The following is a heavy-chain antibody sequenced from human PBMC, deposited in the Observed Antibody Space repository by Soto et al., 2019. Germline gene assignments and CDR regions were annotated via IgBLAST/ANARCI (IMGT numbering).Heavy chain of an antibody. J-gene: IGHJ6*02. CDR3: ARIAASGRGWDV. V-gene: IGHV3-7*01. Sequence: VQLVESGGGLVQPGGSLRLSCVDSGFTFSSYWMSWVRQAPVKGLEWVGNIKQDGSEENYVDSVKGRFTIFRDNAKNSMYLQMNSLRAEDTAVYYCARIAASGRGWDVWGQGTTVVVSS. D-gene: IGHD6-13*01. CDR1: GFTFSSYW. CDR2: IKQDGSEE.